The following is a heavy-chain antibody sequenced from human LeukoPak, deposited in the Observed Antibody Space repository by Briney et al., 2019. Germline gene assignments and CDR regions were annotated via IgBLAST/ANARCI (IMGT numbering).Heavy chain of an antibody. CDR1: GFTFSNYW. D-gene: IGHD6-6*01. CDR3: ARIGYSSSSMDY. CDR2: INQDGSVK. V-gene: IGHV3-7*01. J-gene: IGHJ4*02. Sequence: PGGSLRLSCAASGFTFSNYWMSWVRQAPGKGLEWVANINQDGSVKYYVDSVKGRFTISRDNAKNSLYLRVNSLRAEDTAIYYCARIGYSSSSMDYGGQGTLVTVSS.